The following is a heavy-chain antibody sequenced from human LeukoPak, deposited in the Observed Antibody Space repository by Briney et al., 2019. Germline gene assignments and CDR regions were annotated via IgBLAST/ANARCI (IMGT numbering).Heavy chain of an antibody. V-gene: IGHV4-38-2*02. D-gene: IGHD2-15*01. CDR3: ARGGPYYYYYMDV. Sequence: RPSETLSLTCTVSGYPISSGYYWGWIRQPPGKGLEWIGSIYHSGSTYYNPSLKSRVTISVDTSKNQFSLKLSSVTAADTAVYYCARGGPYYYYYMDVWGKGTTVTVSS. CDR2: IYHSGST. CDR1: GYPISSGYY. J-gene: IGHJ6*03.